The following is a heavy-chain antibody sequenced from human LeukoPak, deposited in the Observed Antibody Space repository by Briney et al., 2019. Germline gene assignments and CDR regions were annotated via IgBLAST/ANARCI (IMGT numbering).Heavy chain of an antibody. CDR2: IYPGDSDT. CDR1: GYSFTSYW. Sequence: GESLKISCKGSGYSFTSYWIGWVRQMPGKGLEWMGIIYPGDSDTRYSPSFQGQVTISADKSISTAYLQLSSLKASDTAMYYCAIFLRGVFGELLGHFDYWGQGTLVTVSS. J-gene: IGHJ4*02. V-gene: IGHV5-51*01. CDR3: AIFLRGVFGELLGHFDY. D-gene: IGHD3-10*02.